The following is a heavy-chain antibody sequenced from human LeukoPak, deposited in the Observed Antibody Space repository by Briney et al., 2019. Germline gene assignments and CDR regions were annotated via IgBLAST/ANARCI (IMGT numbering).Heavy chain of an antibody. Sequence: GGSLRLSCAASGFTFSSYAMHWVRQAPGKGLEYVSAISSNGGSTYYANSVKGRFTISRDNSKNTLYLQMGSLRAEDMAVYYCAGSYCSGGRCYSYYYYYGMDVWGQGTTVTVSS. J-gene: IGHJ6*02. CDR2: ISSNGGST. D-gene: IGHD2-15*01. CDR3: AGSYCSGGRCYSYYYYYGMDV. CDR1: GFTFSSYA. V-gene: IGHV3-64*01.